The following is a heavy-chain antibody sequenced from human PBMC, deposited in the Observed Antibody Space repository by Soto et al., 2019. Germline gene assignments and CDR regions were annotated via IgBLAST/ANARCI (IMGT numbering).Heavy chain of an antibody. CDR3: AKKGYSSSSGVDY. V-gene: IGHV3-23*01. CDR1: VFTFSSYA. CDR2: ISGSGGST. Sequence: WWSLRLSCSASVFTFSSYAMSWFRQAPGKGLEWVSAISGSGGSTYYADSVKGRFTISRDNSKNTLYLQMNSLRAEDTAVYYCAKKGYSSSSGVDYWGQGTLVTVSS. J-gene: IGHJ4*02. D-gene: IGHD6-6*01.